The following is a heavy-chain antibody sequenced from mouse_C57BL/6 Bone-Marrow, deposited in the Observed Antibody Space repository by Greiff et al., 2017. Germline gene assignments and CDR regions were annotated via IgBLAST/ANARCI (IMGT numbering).Heavy chain of an antibody. CDR2: INPNNGGT. J-gene: IGHJ2*01. V-gene: IGHV1-22*01. Sequence: VQLKESGPELVKPGASVKMSCKASGYTFTDYNMHWVKQSHGKSLEWIGYINPNNGGTSYNQKFKGKATLTVNKSSSTAYMELRSLTSEDSAVYYCARGITTVFDYWGQGTTLTVSS. D-gene: IGHD1-1*01. CDR1: GYTFTDYN. CDR3: ARGITTVFDY.